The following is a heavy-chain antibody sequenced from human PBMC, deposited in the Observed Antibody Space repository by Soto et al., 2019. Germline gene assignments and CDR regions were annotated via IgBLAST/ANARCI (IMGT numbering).Heavy chain of an antibody. J-gene: IGHJ4*02. CDR2: ISTGGVP. CDR3: ARGGTGYKQFDY. Sequence: PWWSLRLSCSASVLTSGIYDISWFRQAPGKGLEWVSVISTGGVPYYADSVKGRFTISRDISKNTLFLQMSSLRVEDTAVYYCARGGTGYKQFDYWGQGTLVTVSS. D-gene: IGHD5-12*01. V-gene: IGHV3-23*01. CDR1: VLTSGIYD.